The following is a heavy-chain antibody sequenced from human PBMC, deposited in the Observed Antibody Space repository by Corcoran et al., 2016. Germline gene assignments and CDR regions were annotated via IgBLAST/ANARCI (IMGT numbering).Heavy chain of an antibody. CDR2: IIPIFDTT. Sequence: QVQLVQSGAEVKKPGSSVKVSCKASGGTFSSYAITWVRQAPGQGLEWMGGIIPIFDTTNYAQKFQGRVTITADESTSTAYMELSSRRSEETAVYYCARGPRWKQQQPFAYWGQGPLATVSS. CDR3: ARGPRWKQQQPFAY. V-gene: IGHV1-69*01. CDR1: GGTFSSYA. D-gene: IGHD5-18*01. J-gene: IGHJ4*02.